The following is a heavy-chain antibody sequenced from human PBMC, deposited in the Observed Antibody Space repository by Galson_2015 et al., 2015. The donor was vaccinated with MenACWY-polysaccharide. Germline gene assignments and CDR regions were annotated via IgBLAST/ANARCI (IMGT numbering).Heavy chain of an antibody. CDR3: AKGWGYDYGDSIDY. V-gene: IGHV3-43*02. CDR1: GFTSDDYV. D-gene: IGHD4-17*01. J-gene: IGHJ4*02. CDR2: ISGDGGST. Sequence: SLRLSCAASGFTSDDYVMHWVRQAPGKGLEWVSLISGDGGSTYYADSVKGRFTISRDNSKNSLYLQMYSLRIEDTALYYCAKGWGYDYGDSIDYWGQGTLVTVSS.